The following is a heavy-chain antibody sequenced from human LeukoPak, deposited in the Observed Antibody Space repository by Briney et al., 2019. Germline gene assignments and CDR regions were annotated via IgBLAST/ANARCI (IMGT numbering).Heavy chain of an antibody. V-gene: IGHV3-48*03. D-gene: IGHD6-19*01. CDR1: GFTFSSYE. CDR2: ISSSGSTI. J-gene: IGHJ4*02. CDR3: ASTGYSSGWSDY. Sequence: HPGGSLRLSCAASGFTFSSYEMNWVRQAPGKGLEWVSYISSSGSTIYYADSVEGRFTISRDNAKNSLYLQMNSLRAEDTAVYYCASTGYSSGWSDYWGQGTLVTVSS.